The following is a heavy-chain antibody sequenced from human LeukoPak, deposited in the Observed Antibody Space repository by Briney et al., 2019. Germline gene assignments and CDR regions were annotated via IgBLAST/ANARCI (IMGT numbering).Heavy chain of an antibody. Sequence: GGSLRLSCEASGFTFSAYAMNWVRQAPGKGLEWVAVIWYDGSNKYYADSVKGRFTISRDNSKNTLYLQMNSLRADDTAVYYCARGYDSSGYYHYYFDYWGQGTLVTVSS. V-gene: IGHV3-33*07. D-gene: IGHD3-22*01. J-gene: IGHJ4*02. CDR3: ARGYDSSGYYHYYFDY. CDR1: GFTFSAYA. CDR2: IWYDGSNK.